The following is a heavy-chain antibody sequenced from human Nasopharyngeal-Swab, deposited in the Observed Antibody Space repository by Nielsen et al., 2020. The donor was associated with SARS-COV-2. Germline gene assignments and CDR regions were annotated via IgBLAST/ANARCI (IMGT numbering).Heavy chain of an antibody. D-gene: IGHD4-17*01. J-gene: IGHJ4*02. CDR1: GASISNRTYY. CDR3: VRDESGDYLGLPFDY. CDR2: VFYTGT. V-gene: IGHV4-39*07. Sequence: SETLSLTCSVSGASISNRTYYWGWIRQSPEKGLQWIGTVFYTGTYYNPSLQSRVTISVDTSKNQFSLKLTSVTAADTAVYYCVRDESGDYLGLPFDYWGQGTLVTVSS.